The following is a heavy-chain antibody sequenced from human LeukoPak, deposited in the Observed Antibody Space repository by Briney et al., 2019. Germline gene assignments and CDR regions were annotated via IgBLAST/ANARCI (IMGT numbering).Heavy chain of an antibody. CDR1: GLIFRIYD. J-gene: IGHJ4*02. CDR3: ARDSDYGETGLDY. V-gene: IGHV3-33*01. Sequence: GGSLRLSCGPTGLIFRIYDMHWVRQARDKGLKWVAVIWHDGSNRYYADSVKGRFTISRDNSKNTLYLQMNSLRDEDTAVYYCARDSDYGETGLDYWGQGTLVTVSS. D-gene: IGHD4/OR15-4a*01. CDR2: IWHDGSNR.